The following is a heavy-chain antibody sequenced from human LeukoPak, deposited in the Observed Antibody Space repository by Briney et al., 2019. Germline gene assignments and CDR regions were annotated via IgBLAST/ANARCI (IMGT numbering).Heavy chain of an antibody. CDR2: IKQDGSEK. Sequence: QPGGSLRLSCAASGFTFSSYWMSWVRQVPGKGLEWVANIKQDGSEKYYVDSVKGRFTISRDNAKNSLYLQMNSLRAEDTAVYYCAREGDILTGYCIDYWGQGTLVTVSS. J-gene: IGHJ4*02. V-gene: IGHV3-7*01. CDR1: GFTFSSYW. CDR3: AREGDILTGYCIDY. D-gene: IGHD3-9*01.